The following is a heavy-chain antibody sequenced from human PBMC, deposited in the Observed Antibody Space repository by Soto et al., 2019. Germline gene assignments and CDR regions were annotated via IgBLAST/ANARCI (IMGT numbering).Heavy chain of an antibody. D-gene: IGHD1-1*01. J-gene: IGHJ4*02. CDR2: INAGNGNT. Sequence: QVQLVQSGAEEKKPGASVKVSCKASGYTFTGYAMHWVRQAPGQRLEWMGWINAGNGNTKYSQKFQGRVTITRDTAASTAYMELSSLSSEDTAVYYCATAVEVPADFDYWGQGTLGTGSS. CDR1: GYTFTGYA. CDR3: ATAVEVPADFDY. V-gene: IGHV1-3*05.